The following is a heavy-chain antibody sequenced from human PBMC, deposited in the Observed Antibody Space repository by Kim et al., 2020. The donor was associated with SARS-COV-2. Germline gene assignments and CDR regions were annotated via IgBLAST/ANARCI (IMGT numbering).Heavy chain of an antibody. Sequence: SETLSLTCAVYGGSFSGYYWSWIRQPPGKGLEWIGEINHSGSTNYNPSLKSRVTISVDTSKNQFSLKLSSVTAADTAVYYCARGPIAVAGSTSPFDYWGQGTLVTVSS. CDR3: ARGPIAVAGSTSPFDY. V-gene: IGHV4-34*01. D-gene: IGHD6-19*01. J-gene: IGHJ4*02. CDR2: INHSGST. CDR1: GGSFSGYY.